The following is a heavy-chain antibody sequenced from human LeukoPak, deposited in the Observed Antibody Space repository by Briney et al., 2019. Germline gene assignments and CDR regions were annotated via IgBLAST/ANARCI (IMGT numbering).Heavy chain of an antibody. D-gene: IGHD3-22*01. J-gene: IGHJ4*02. Sequence: SVKVSCKVSGYTLTELSMHWVRQAPGQGLEWMGRIIPILGIANYAQKFQGRVTITADKSTSTAYMELSSLRSEDTAVYYCAREYYYDSSGYSDYWGQGTLVTVSS. CDR1: GYTLTELS. CDR2: IIPILGIA. V-gene: IGHV1-69*04. CDR3: AREYYYDSSGYSDY.